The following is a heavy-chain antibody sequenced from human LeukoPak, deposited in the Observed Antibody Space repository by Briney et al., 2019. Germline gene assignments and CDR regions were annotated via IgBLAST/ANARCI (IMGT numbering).Heavy chain of an antibody. CDR3: ARDQSGVGYSYGFHAFDI. CDR2: ISSSGSTI. D-gene: IGHD5-18*01. Sequence: GGSLRLSCAASGFTFSSYEMNWVRQAPGKGLEWVSYISSSGSTIYYADSVKGRFTISRGNAKNSLYLQMNSLRAEDTAVYYCARDQSGVGYSYGFHAFDIWGQGTMVTVSS. CDR1: GFTFSSYE. J-gene: IGHJ3*02. V-gene: IGHV3-48*03.